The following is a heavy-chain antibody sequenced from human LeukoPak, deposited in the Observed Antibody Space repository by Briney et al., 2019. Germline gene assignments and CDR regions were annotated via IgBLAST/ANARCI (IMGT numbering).Heavy chain of an antibody. CDR3: AREGYGDPLDY. V-gene: IGHV4-61*02. Sequence: SETLSLTCTVSGGSIGSGSYYWSWIRQPAGRGLEWIGRIYTSGSTNYNPSLKSRVTISVDTSKNQFSLKLSSVTAADTAVYYCAREGYGDPLDYWGQGTLVTVSS. J-gene: IGHJ4*02. D-gene: IGHD4-17*01. CDR1: GGSIGSGSYY. CDR2: IYTSGST.